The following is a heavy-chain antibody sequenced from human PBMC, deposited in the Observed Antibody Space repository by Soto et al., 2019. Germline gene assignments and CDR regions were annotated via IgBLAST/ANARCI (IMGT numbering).Heavy chain of an antibody. Sequence: GGSLRLSCAASGFTVSSNYMSWVRQAPGKGLEWVSVIYSGGSTYYADSVKGRFTISRDNSKNTLYLQMNSLRAEDTAVYYCAKEAYYYYYMDVWGKGTTVTVSS. CDR3: AKEAYYYYYMDV. CDR1: GFTVSSNY. J-gene: IGHJ6*03. CDR2: IYSGGST. V-gene: IGHV3-66*01.